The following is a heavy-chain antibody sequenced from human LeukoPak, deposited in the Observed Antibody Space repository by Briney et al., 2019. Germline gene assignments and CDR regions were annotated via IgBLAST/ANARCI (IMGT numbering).Heavy chain of an antibody. CDR2: IYYSGST. CDR1: GGSISSGDYY. D-gene: IGHD5-18*01. J-gene: IGHJ3*02. CDR3: ARVDIPMAGHAFDI. V-gene: IGHV4-30-4*08. Sequence: PSETLSLTCTVSGGSISSGDYYWSWIRQPPGKGLEWIGYIYYSGSTYYNPSLKSRVTISVDTSKNQFSLKLSSVTAADTAVYYCARVDIPMAGHAFDIWGQGTMVTVSS.